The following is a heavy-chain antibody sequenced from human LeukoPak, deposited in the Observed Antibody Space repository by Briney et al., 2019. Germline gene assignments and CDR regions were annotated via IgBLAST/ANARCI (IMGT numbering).Heavy chain of an antibody. V-gene: IGHV3-23*01. CDR2: ISGSGGTT. J-gene: IGHJ4*02. Sequence: PGGSLRLSCAASGFAFSTYAMSWVRQAPGKGLEWVSSISGSGGTTYYADSAKGRFTISRDNSKNTLYLQMTSLRAEDTAVYYCAKDGLVGATIAYYFDYWGQGTLVTVSS. CDR3: AKDGLVGATIAYYFDY. CDR1: GFAFSTYA. D-gene: IGHD1-26*01.